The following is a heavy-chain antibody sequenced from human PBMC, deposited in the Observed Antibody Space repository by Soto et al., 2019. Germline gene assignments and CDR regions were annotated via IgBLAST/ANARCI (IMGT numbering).Heavy chain of an antibody. V-gene: IGHV2-5*01. CDR3: AHRGYGDYPRDNWFDP. D-gene: IGHD4-17*01. CDR1: GFSVSTGGVG. CDR2: TYWNDDN. J-gene: IGHJ5*02. Sequence: QITLKESGPTLVKPTQTLTLTCTFSGFSVSTGGVGVGWIRQPPGKALEGLALTYWNDDNRYSPSLKSRLTITKDTSKNQVVLTMTNMDPVDTATYYCAHRGYGDYPRDNWFDPWGQGTLVTVSS.